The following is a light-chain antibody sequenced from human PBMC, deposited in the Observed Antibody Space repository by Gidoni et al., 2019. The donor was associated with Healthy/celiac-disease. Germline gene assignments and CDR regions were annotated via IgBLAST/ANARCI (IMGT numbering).Light chain of an antibody. J-gene: IGKJ1*01. Sequence: DIVMTQSPLSLPVTPGEPASISCRSSQSLLHSNGYNYFDWYLQKPGQSPQLLIYLGSNRASGVTGRFSGSGSGTDFKLKISRVEAEDVGVYYCMQALQTPWTFGQGTKVEIK. CDR1: QSLLHSNGYNY. CDR2: LGS. CDR3: MQALQTPWT. V-gene: IGKV2-28*01.